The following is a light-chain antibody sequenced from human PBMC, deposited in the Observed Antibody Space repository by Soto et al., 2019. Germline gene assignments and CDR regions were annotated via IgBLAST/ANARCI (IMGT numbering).Light chain of an antibody. Sequence: QSVLTQPASVSGSPGQSITISCTGTSSDIGGYDFVSWYQCHPGKAPKLIIYDVSYRPSEISYRFSGSKSANTASLNISGLRGEDEADYYCSSYRSTTSLVVFGGGTKLTVL. J-gene: IGLJ2*01. V-gene: IGLV2-14*03. CDR2: DVS. CDR1: SSDIGGYDF. CDR3: SSYRSTTSLVV.